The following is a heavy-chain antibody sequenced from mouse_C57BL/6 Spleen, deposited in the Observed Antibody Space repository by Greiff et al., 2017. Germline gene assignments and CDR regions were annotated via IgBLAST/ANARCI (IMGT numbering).Heavy chain of an antibody. Sequence: QVQLQQSGPELVKPGASVKISCKASGYAFSSSWMNWVKQRPGKGLEWIGRIYPGDGDTNYNGKFKGKATLTADKSSSTAYMQLSSLTSEDTAVYFCARSPRTTWYFDVWGTGTTVTVSS. CDR3: ARSPRTTWYFDV. CDR1: GYAFSSSW. J-gene: IGHJ1*03. D-gene: IGHD2-13*01. V-gene: IGHV1-82*01. CDR2: IYPGDGDT.